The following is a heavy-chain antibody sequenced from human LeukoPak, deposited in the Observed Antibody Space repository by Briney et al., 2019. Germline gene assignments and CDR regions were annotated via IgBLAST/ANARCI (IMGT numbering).Heavy chain of an antibody. CDR1: GRSISSYY. D-gene: IGHD3-22*01. CDR2: IYYSGST. V-gene: IGHV4-59*01. Sequence: SETLSLTCTVSGRSISSYYWSWIRQPPGKGLEWIGYIYYSGSTNYNPSLKSRVTISVDTSKNQFSLKLSSVTAADTAVYYCARDVSWDRSGYYSWFDPWGQGTLVTVSS. CDR3: ARDVSWDRSGYYSWFDP. J-gene: IGHJ5*02.